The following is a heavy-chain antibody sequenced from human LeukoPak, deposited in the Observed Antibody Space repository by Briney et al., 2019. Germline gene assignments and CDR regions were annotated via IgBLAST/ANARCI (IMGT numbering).Heavy chain of an antibody. V-gene: IGHV4-34*01. CDR2: INHSGST. CDR1: GGSFSGYY. CDR3: AGNLWFGGAFDI. Sequence: SETLSFTCAVYGGSFSGYYWSWIRQPPGKGLEWIGEINHSGSTNYNPSLKSRVTISVDTSKNQFSLKLSSVTAADTAVYYCAGNLWFGGAFDIWGQGTMVTVSS. J-gene: IGHJ3*02. D-gene: IGHD3-10*01.